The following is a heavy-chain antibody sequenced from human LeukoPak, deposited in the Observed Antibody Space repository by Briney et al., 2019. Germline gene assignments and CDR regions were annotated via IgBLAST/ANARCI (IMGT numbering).Heavy chain of an antibody. CDR1: CGSISGHTYY. V-gene: IGHV4-39*01. CDR2: MFYNGSP. Sequence: SETLSLTCTVSCGSISGHTYYWGWIRQPPGKGLEWIGSMFYNGSPYYNPSLKSRVTISVDTTNNQFTLRVSSVTAADTAVYYCARRRGYSGSYYYFDYWGQGTLVTVSS. J-gene: IGHJ4*02. D-gene: IGHD6-13*01. CDR3: ARRRGYSGSYYYFDY.